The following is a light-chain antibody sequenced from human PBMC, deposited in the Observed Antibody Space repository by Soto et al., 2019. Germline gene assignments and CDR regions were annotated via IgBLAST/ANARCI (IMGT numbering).Light chain of an antibody. CDR2: GAS. V-gene: IGKV3-20*01. CDR3: QQYGSSPTWT. J-gene: IGKJ1*01. CDR1: QSVSSNY. Sequence: ESVLTQSPGTLSLSPWERATLSCVASQSVSSNYLAWYQQKPGQAPRLLIYGASTRATGIPDRFSGSGSGTDFTLTISRLEPEDSAVYYCQQYGSSPTWTFGQGTKVDI.